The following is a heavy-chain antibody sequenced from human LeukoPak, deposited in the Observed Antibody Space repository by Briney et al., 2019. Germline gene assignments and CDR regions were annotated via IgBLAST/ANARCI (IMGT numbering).Heavy chain of an antibody. V-gene: IGHV3-23*01. CDR3: AKESYYDFWSGYYKPYFDY. J-gene: IGHJ4*02. CDR2: ISGSGGST. Sequence: GGSLRLSCAASGFTFSSYAMSWVRQAPGKGLEWVSAISGSGGSTYCADSVKGRFTISRDNSKNTLYLQMNSLRAEDTAVYYCAKESYYDFWSGYYKPYFDYWGQGTLVTVSS. D-gene: IGHD3-3*01. CDR1: GFTFSSYA.